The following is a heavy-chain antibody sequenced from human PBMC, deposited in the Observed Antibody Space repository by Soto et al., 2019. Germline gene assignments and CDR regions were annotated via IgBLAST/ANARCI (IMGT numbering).Heavy chain of an antibody. V-gene: IGHV1-2*04. CDR1: GYTFTGYY. CDR3: ARGAYPYDYVWGSSRNPDQGEFDY. CDR2: INPNSGGT. Sequence: GASVKVSCKASGYTFTGYYIHWVRQAPGQGLEWMGWINPNSGGTNYAQKFQGWVTMTRDTSISTAYMELSRLRSDDTAVYYCARGAYPYDYVWGSSRNPDQGEFDYRGQGTLVTVSS. J-gene: IGHJ4*02. D-gene: IGHD3-16*01.